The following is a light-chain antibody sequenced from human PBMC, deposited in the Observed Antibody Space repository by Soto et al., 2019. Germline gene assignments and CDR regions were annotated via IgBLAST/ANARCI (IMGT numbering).Light chain of an antibody. CDR3: SSYTGSSHVV. Sequence: QSALTQPASVSGSPGQSITISCTGTSSDVGGYNYVSWYQQHPGKAPKLMIYEVSSRPSGVSNRCSGSKSGNTASLTISGLQAEDEADDYCSSYTGSSHVVFGGGTKVTVL. J-gene: IGLJ2*01. CDR2: EVS. V-gene: IGLV2-14*01. CDR1: SSDVGGYNY.